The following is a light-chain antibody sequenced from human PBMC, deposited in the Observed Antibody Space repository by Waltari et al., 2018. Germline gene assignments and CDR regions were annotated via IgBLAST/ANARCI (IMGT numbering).Light chain of an antibody. V-gene: IGKV3-20*01. CDR2: DTS. CDR1: QSVGRA. Sequence: EIVLTQSPGTLALSPGERATLSCRASQSVGRALAWYQQKPGQAPRLLIDDTSTRATGISDKFSGSGSGTDFSLTISRVEPEDFAVDFCQMYVRLPVTFGQGTKVEGK. CDR3: QMYVRLPVT. J-gene: IGKJ1*01.